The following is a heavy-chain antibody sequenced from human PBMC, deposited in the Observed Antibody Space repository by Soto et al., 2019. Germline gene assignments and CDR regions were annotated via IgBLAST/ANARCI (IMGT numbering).Heavy chain of an antibody. CDR3: ARDRNIVVVTALYYFDY. V-gene: IGHV1-46*01. J-gene: IGHJ4*02. CDR1: GYTFTSYY. Sequence: QVQLVQSGAEVKKPGASVKVSCKASGYTFTSYYMHWVRQAPGQGLEWMGIINPSGGSTSYAQKFQGGVTMTRDTSTSTVYMELSSLRSEDTAVYYCARDRNIVVVTALYYFDYWGQGTLVTVSS. D-gene: IGHD2-21*02. CDR2: INPSGGST.